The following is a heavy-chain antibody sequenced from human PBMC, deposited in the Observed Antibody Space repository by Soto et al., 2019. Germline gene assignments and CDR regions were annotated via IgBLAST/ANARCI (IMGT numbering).Heavy chain of an antibody. V-gene: IGHV4-39*07. CDR2: IYYSGST. D-gene: IGHD6-13*01. CDR3: ARDKAAAGHWTD. J-gene: IGHJ4*02. CDR1: GGSISSSSYY. Sequence: SETLSLTCTVSGGSISSSSYYWGWIRQPPGKGLEWIGSIYYSGSTYYNPSLKSRVTISVDTSKNQFSLKLSSVTAADTAVYYCARDKAAAGHWTDWGQGTLVTVSS.